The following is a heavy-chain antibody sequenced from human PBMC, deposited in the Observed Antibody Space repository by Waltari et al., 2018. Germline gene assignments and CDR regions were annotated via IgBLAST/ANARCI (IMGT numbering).Heavy chain of an antibody. CDR1: GFILSTYW. J-gene: IGHJ4*02. D-gene: IGHD6-13*01. V-gene: IGHV3-74*01. CDR3: VRENIAAAGLES. CDR2: INSDGSST. Sequence: EVQLVESGGGLVQPGGSLRLSCVASGFILSTYWLDWVRQAPGKGLVWVSRINSDGSSTTYADSVKGQFTISRDNAKNTLYLHMSSLRAEDTAVYYCVRENIAAAGLESWGQGTLVTVSS.